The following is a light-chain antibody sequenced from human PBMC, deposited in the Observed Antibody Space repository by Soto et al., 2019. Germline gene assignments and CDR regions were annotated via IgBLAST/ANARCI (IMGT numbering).Light chain of an antibody. Sequence: DIQMTQSPSSLSASVGDRVTITFRASQTISSYLNWYQQKPGEAPKLLIYTASSLESGVPSRFSGSGSGTDFTLTISSLEAEDFATYYCQQTYATWTFGQGTKVDIK. J-gene: IGKJ1*01. CDR2: TAS. CDR3: QQTYATWT. V-gene: IGKV1-39*01. CDR1: QTISSY.